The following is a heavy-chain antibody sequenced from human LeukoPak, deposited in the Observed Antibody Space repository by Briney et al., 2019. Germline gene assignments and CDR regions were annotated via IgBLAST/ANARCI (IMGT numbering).Heavy chain of an antibody. Sequence: GGSLRLSCAASGFTFGSYSMNWVRQAPGKGLEWVSYISSSSSTLSYADSVEGRFTISRDNAKNSLFLQMNSLSAEDTAVYYCARDLSPYYYDSSGYYHIYYFDYWGQGTLVTVSS. D-gene: IGHD3-22*01. V-gene: IGHV3-48*01. CDR3: ARDLSPYYYDSSGYYHIYYFDY. CDR2: ISSSSSTL. J-gene: IGHJ4*02. CDR1: GFTFGSYS.